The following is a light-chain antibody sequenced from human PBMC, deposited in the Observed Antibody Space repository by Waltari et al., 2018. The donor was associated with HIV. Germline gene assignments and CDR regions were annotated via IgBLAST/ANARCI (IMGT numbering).Light chain of an antibody. CDR3: QSYDKSLSGLWV. CDR2: GDS. Sequence: SVLTQPPSVSGTPGQEISISCSGNNSNIGAGYDVHWYRQSQGTAPKPVIYGDSIRPSGVPERVCGSRSGNSVSLDSTGRRAEDEGDYYCQSYDKSLSGLWVFGGGTKLTVL. V-gene: IGLV1-40*01. CDR1: NSNIGAGYD. J-gene: IGLJ3*02.